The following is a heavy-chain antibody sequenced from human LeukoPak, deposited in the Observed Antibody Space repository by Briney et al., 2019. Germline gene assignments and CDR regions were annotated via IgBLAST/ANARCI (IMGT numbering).Heavy chain of an antibody. D-gene: IGHD3-10*01. CDR3: ARGRMVRGVTLTYFDY. V-gene: IGHV4-34*01. J-gene: IGHJ4*02. Sequence: SETLSLTCAVYGGSFSGYYWSWIRQPPGKGLEWIGEINHSGSTNYNPSLKSRVTISVDTSKNQFSLKLSSVTAADTAVYYCARGRMVRGVTLTYFDYRGQGTLVTVSS. CDR2: INHSGST. CDR1: GGSFSGYY.